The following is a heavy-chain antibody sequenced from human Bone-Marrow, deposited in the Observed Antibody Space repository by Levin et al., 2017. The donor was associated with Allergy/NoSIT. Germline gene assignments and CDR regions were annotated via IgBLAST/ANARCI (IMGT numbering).Heavy chain of an antibody. CDR3: ARAVRNYVWGSYRTNWFDP. CDR1: GYTFTSYG. V-gene: IGHV1-18*01. J-gene: IGHJ5*02. D-gene: IGHD3-16*02. Sequence: ASVKVSCKASGYTFTSYGISWVRQAPGQGLEWMGWISAYNGNTNYAQKLQGRVTMTTDTSTSTAYMELRSLRSDDTAVYYCARAVRNYVWGSYRTNWFDPWGQGTLVTVSS. CDR2: ISAYNGNT.